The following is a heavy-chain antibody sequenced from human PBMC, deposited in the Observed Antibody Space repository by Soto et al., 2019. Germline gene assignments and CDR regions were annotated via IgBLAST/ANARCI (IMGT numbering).Heavy chain of an antibody. Sequence: EVQLVESGGYLVQPGGSLRLSCAVSGFTFSHYCMTWVRQAPGKGLEWVANIKEDGSQKSYVDSVKGRFTVSRDNAKNSLYQQMNSMRADDTAVYYCARSGREVDYWGQGTLVIVSS. CDR2: IKEDGSQK. J-gene: IGHJ4*02. D-gene: IGHD2-15*01. CDR1: GFTFSHYC. CDR3: ARSGREVDY. V-gene: IGHV3-7*01.